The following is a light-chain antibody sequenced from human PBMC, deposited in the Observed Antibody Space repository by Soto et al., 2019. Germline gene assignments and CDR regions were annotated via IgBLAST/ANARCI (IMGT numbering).Light chain of an antibody. J-gene: IGKJ1*01. V-gene: IGKV2-30*01. CDR1: QSLAYSDGNTN. CDR3: MQGTHWPPT. Sequence: DVVMTQSPLSLPVALGQPASISCRSSQSLAYSDGNTNLNWFLQRPGQSPRRLIYKVSNRDSGGPDRFSGSGSGTDFTLKISRVEAEDVGVYYCMQGTHWPPTFGQGTKVEIK. CDR2: KVS.